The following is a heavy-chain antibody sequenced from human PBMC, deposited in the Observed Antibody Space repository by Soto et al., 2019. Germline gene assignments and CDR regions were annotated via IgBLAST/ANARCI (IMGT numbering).Heavy chain of an antibody. CDR2: INPNSGGT. D-gene: IGHD4-17*01. Sequence: ASVKVSCKASGYTFTGYYMHWVRQAPGQGLEWMGWINPNSGGTNYAQKFQGWVTMTRDTSISTAYMELSRLRSDDTAVYYCARERHYGDYVIYYGMDVWGQGTTVTVSS. J-gene: IGHJ6*02. CDR1: GYTFTGYY. CDR3: ARERHYGDYVIYYGMDV. V-gene: IGHV1-2*04.